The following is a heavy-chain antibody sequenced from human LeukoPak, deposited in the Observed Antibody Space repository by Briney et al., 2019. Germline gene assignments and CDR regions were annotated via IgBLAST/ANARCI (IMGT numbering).Heavy chain of an antibody. CDR1: GGSISSGSYY. CDR2: IYTSGST. Sequence: TSETLSLTCTVSGGSISSGSYYWSWIRQPAGKGLEWIGRIYTSGSTNYNPSLKSRVTISVDTSKNQFSLKLSSVTAADTAVYYCARSEREGTSPDYWGQGTLVTVSS. V-gene: IGHV4-61*02. CDR3: ARSEREGTSPDY. J-gene: IGHJ4*02. D-gene: IGHD1-1*01.